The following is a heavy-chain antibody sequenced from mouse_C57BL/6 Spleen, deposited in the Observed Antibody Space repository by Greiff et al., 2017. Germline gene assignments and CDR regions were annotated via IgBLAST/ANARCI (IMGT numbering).Heavy chain of an antibody. J-gene: IGHJ2*01. CDR3: ARRAAQPYFDY. V-gene: IGHV1-9*01. Sequence: QVQLQQSGAELMKPGASVKLSCKATGYTFTGYWIEWVKQRPGMGLEWIGEILPGSVSTNYNEKFKGKATFTAYTSSNTAYMQLSSLTTEDSAIYYCARRAAQPYFDYWGQGTTLTVSS. CDR2: ILPGSVST. D-gene: IGHD3-2*02. CDR1: GYTFTGYW.